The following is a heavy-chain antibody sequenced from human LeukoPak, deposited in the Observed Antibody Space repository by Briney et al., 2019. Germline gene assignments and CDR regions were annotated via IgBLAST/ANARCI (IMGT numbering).Heavy chain of an antibody. CDR1: DDSLTMYY. CDR2: VVHTGSN. CDR3: ARGRVSSSTWYSTYYYFFYMDF. D-gene: IGHD4-11*01. J-gene: IGHJ6*03. V-gene: IGHV4-59*01. Sequence: SETLSLTCTVSDDSLTMYYWTWIPQPPGEGREWIGYVVHTGSNKFNHSLNGRVRISRYTSNNIFPLRLRSVTAADTAVYFCARGRVSSSTWYSTYYYFFYMDFWGKGTTVTVSS.